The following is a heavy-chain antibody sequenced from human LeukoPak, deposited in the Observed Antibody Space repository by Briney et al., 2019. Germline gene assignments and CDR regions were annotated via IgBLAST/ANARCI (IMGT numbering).Heavy chain of an antibody. J-gene: IGHJ4*02. CDR1: GFTFSNYG. D-gene: IGHD3-9*01. Sequence: GGSLRLSCEGSGFTFSNYGIHWVRQAPGRGLEWVTLIRNDETKKFYAESVRGRFTISRDNSKNTLYLQMNSLRAEDTAVYYCARDQDDILTGYYSDYWGQGTLVTVSS. CDR2: IRNDETKK. CDR3: ARDQDDILTGYYSDY. V-gene: IGHV3-30*02.